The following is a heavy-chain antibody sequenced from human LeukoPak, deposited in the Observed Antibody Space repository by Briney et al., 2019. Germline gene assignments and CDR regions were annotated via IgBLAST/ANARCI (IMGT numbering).Heavy chain of an antibody. CDR1: GFTVSSNY. J-gene: IGHJ4*02. Sequence: AGGSLRLSCAASGFTVSSNYMSWVRQAPGKGLEWVSVIYSGGSTYYADSVKGRFTISRDNSKNTLYLQMNSLRAEDTAVYYCARSWYSSGWYYFDYWGQGTLVTVSS. V-gene: IGHV3-53*01. D-gene: IGHD6-19*01. CDR3: ARSWYSSGWYYFDY. CDR2: IYSGGST.